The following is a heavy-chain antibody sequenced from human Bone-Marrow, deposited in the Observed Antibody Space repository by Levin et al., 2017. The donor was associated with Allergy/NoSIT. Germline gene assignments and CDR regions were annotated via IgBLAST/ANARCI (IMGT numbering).Heavy chain of an antibody. J-gene: IGHJ4*01. CDR2: ISGSGTNT. V-gene: IGHV3-23*01. Sequence: GSLRLSCAASGFLFNSYAMNWVRQAPGKGLEWVAGISGSGTNTYYADSVRGRFTISRDNSKNTLYVQMNSLRGEETAIYYCAKAGCSGGSCYLDFWGHGTPVTVSS. D-gene: IGHD2-15*01. CDR3: AKAGCSGGSCYLDF. CDR1: GFLFNSYA.